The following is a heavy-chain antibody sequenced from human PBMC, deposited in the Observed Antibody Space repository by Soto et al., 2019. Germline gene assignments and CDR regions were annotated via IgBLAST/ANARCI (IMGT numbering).Heavy chain of an antibody. CDR1: GFTFSSYA. V-gene: IGHV3-23*01. J-gene: IGHJ3*01. CDR2: ISGIGATT. Sequence: EVQLLESGGGLVQPGGSLRLSCAASGFTFSSYAMSWVRQAPGKGLEWVSAISGIGATTYYADSVKGRFTVSRDKSKNTLFLQMNSLRAEDTAVYYCAKDRTAAGVWDAFDVWGQGTMVTVSS. CDR3: AKDRTAAGVWDAFDV. D-gene: IGHD6-13*01.